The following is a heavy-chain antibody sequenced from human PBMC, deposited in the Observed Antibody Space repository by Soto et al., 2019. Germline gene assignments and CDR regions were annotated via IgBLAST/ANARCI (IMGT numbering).Heavy chain of an antibody. CDR3: VRDVPPAAIPAYSSGLDV. V-gene: IGHV4-30-4*01. CDR1: GGFIDSGAYY. Sequence: QVQLQESGPGLVRPSQTLSLTCTVSGGFIDSGAYYWSWIRQPPGKGLEWIGYIYYDGNSYYNPSLKSRISISVVSSKYQFCLELRSVTAADSAVYYCVRDVPPAAIPAYSSGLDVWGHGTTVTVSS. D-gene: IGHD2-2*01. CDR2: IYYDGNS. J-gene: IGHJ6*02.